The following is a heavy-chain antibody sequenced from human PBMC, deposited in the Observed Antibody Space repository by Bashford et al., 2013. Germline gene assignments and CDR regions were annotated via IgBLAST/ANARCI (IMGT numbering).Heavy chain of an antibody. CDR3: ARDHLEYRSSSYFAY. CDR1: GFTFSSYY. V-gene: IGHV1-46*01. Sequence: ASVKVSCKASGFTFSSYYMHWVRQAPGQGPEWMGVINPTGHSTTYAQNFQGRVTMTRDTSTSTVYMELRSLGSDDTAVYYCARDHLEYRSSSYFAYWGQGTLVTVSS. J-gene: IGHJ4*02. D-gene: IGHD6-6*01. CDR2: INPTGHST.